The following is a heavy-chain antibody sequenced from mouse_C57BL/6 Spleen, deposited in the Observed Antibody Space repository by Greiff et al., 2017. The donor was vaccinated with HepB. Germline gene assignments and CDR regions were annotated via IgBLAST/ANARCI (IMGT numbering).Heavy chain of an antibody. J-gene: IGHJ2*01. CDR3: ARDPITTVVATGFDY. CDR2: INPYNGGT. V-gene: IGHV1-19*01. CDR1: GYTFTDYY. Sequence: VQLQQSGPVLVKPGASVKMSCKASGYTFTDYYMNWVKQSHGKSLEWIGVINPYNGGTSYNQKFKGKATLTVDKSSSTAYMELNSLTSEDSAVYYCARDPITTVVATGFDYWGQGTTLTVSS. D-gene: IGHD1-1*01.